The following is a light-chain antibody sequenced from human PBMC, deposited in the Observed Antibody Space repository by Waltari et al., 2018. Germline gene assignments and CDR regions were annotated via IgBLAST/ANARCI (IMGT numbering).Light chain of an antibody. J-gene: IGKJ1*01. CDR3: MQSIQLRT. V-gene: IGKV2D-29*01. Sequence: DIEMTQPPLSRSVTCGQPSSISCKSGQSLLHSDGKTYLYWYLHKPGQPTQLLFYEVSNRFSGVPDRFSGSGSGTDFTLKISRVEAEDVGVYYCMQSIQLRTFGQGTKVEIK. CDR2: EVS. CDR1: QSLLHSDGKTY.